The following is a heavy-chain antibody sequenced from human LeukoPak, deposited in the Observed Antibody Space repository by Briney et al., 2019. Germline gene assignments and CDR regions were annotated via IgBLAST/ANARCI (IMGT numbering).Heavy chain of an antibody. D-gene: IGHD5-12*01. Sequence: RGSLRLSCVASGFTFSSYWMHWVRQAPGKGLVWVSRINSDGSITTYADSVKGRFTISRDNAKNTLYLQMNSLRAEDTAMYHCAIVVASIAWGQGTLVTVSS. J-gene: IGHJ4*02. CDR1: GFTFSSYW. CDR3: AIVVASIA. V-gene: IGHV3-74*01. CDR2: INSDGSIT.